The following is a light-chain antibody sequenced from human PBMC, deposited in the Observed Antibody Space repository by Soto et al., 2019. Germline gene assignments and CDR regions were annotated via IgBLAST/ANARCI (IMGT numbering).Light chain of an antibody. CDR2: DVN. Sequence: QSVLTQPRSVSGSPGQSVTISCTGTSSDVGTYDFVSWYQQHPGKAPRLMIFDVNERPSGVPDRFSGSKSGNTASLTISGLQAEDEADYYCCLYAVTFYVFGTGTKAPS. CDR3: CLYAVTFYV. J-gene: IGLJ1*01. CDR1: SSDVGTYDF. V-gene: IGLV2-11*01.